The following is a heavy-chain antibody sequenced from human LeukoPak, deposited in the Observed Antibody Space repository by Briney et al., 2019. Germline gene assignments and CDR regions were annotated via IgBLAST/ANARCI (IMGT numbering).Heavy chain of an antibody. J-gene: IGHJ4*02. D-gene: IGHD2-21*01. CDR1: GFTFSSYA. Sequence: PGGSLRLSCAASGFTFSSYAMSWVRQAPGKGLEWVATIKPNGNDKFFVDSVKGRFTVSRDNAKTSLYLQMNSLRAEDTAMYCCTTSDCEYWGQGTLVTVSS. V-gene: IGHV3-7*03. CDR2: IKPNGNDK. CDR3: TTSDCEY.